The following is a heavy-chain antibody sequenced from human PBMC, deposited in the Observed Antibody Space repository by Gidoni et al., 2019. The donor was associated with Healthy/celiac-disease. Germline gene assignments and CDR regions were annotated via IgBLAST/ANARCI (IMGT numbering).Heavy chain of an antibody. CDR3: AKDEYYYDSSGYYSEYYYYYGMDV. V-gene: IGHV3-30*18. D-gene: IGHD3-22*01. J-gene: IGHJ6*02. CDR1: GFTFRSYG. CDR2: ISYDGINK. Sequence: QVQLVESGGGVVQPGRALRLSCAASGFTFRSYGMLGVRQAPGKGMEWVAVISYDGINKYYADSVKGRFTISRDNSKNTLYLQMNSLRAEDTAVYYCAKDEYYYDSSGYYSEYYYYYGMDVWGQGTTVTVSS.